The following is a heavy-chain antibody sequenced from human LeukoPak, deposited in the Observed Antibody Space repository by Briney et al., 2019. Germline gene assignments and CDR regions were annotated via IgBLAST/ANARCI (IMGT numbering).Heavy chain of an antibody. Sequence: SETLSLTCAVYGGSFSGYYWSWIRQPPGKGLEWIGEINHSGSTNYNPSLKSRVTISVDMSKNQFSLKLSSVTAADTAVYYCARGLGATLPFDYWGQGTLVTVSS. CDR2: INHSGST. CDR1: GGSFSGYY. V-gene: IGHV4-34*01. J-gene: IGHJ4*02. D-gene: IGHD1-26*01. CDR3: ARGLGATLPFDY.